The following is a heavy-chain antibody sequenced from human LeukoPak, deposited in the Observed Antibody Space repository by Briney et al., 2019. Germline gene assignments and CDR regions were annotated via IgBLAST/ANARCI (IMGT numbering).Heavy chain of an antibody. CDR1: GYSISSGYY. J-gene: IGHJ4*02. V-gene: IGHV4-38-2*01. CDR3: ARHPIGTAMVSYFDY. D-gene: IGHD5-18*01. Sequence: SETLSLTCAVYGYSISSGYYWGGIRQHPGQGLEWIGTISHSGSAYYNPSLKSRVTISLDTSKNQFSLRLSSVTAADTAVYYCARHPIGTAMVSYFDYWGQGTLVTVSS. CDR2: ISHSGSA.